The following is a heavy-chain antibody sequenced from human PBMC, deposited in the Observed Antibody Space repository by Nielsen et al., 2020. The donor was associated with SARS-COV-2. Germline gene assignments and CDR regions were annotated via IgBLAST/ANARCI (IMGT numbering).Heavy chain of an antibody. D-gene: IGHD3-22*01. J-gene: IGHJ3*01. CDR2: IDESGIT. CDR1: GFDVNSNF. Sequence: GGSLRLSCAGSGFDVNSNFVSWVRQAPGKGLEWVALIDESGITYYADSVEGRFTISRDNSKNALILHMDSLRAEDTAVYYCARAFTTISGSDLWGQGTVVTVSS. CDR3: ARAFTTISGSDL. V-gene: IGHV3-53*01.